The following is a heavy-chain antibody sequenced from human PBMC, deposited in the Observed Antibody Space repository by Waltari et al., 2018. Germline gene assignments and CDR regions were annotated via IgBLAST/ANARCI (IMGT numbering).Heavy chain of an antibody. V-gene: IGHV4-4*07. CDR1: GDSISNYY. J-gene: IGHJ4*02. Sequence: QVQLQESGPGLVKPSETLSLTCTVSGDSISNYYWNWIRQPAERGLEWIGRIQTSGSTNYNPSLKSRVTMSIDTSKNQFSLKLTSVTAADTAVYYCARGGYSSGWPTFGYWGQGTLVTVFS. D-gene: IGHD6-19*01. CDR2: IQTSGST. CDR3: ARGGYSSGWPTFGY.